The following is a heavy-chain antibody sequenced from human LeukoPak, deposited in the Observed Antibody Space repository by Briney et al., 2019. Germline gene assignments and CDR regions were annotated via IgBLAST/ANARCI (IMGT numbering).Heavy chain of an antibody. J-gene: IGHJ4*02. CDR1: GFTFSRYG. CDR2: ISYDGSNK. Sequence: PGGSLRLSCAASGFTFSRYGMHWVRQAPGKGLEWVAVISYDGSNKYYADSVKGRFTISRDNSKNTLYLQMNSLRAEDTAVYYCAKDLQAGDRHFDYWGQGTLVTVSS. V-gene: IGHV3-30*18. D-gene: IGHD7-27*01. CDR3: AKDLQAGDRHFDY.